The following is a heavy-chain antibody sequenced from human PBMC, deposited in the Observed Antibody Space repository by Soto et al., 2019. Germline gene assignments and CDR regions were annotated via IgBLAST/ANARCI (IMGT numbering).Heavy chain of an antibody. CDR1: VDSIRSYS. CDR3: ALRSMAVVPEY. V-gene: IGHV4-59*01. CDR2: LYNGRSA. D-gene: IGHD3-22*01. Sequence: QLHRQESGPGLGKPSEPRSLTCAVSVDSIRSYSCIWIRQPPGKGLESFGYLYNGRSANYNPSLKSRVTLSVDTSTNQCSLTLSSMTAADTAVYYCALRSMAVVPEYWGQGTLVTVSS. J-gene: IGHJ4*02.